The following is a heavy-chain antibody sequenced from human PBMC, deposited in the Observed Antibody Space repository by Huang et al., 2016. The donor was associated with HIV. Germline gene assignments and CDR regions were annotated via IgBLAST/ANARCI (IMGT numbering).Heavy chain of an antibody. V-gene: IGHV3-30*18. Sequence: QVQLVESGGGVVQPGRSLRLSCVASGFTFNNFGMQWVRQAPGKGLGWVAVISYDGSNGRYSESVKGRFTISRDNPMDTLYLQMNSLRPDDTAVYYCAKESRWYSDLDNWGQGTLVTVSS. J-gene: IGHJ4*02. CDR3: AKESRWYSDLDN. CDR2: ISYDGSNG. D-gene: IGHD2-15*01. CDR1: GFTFNNFG.